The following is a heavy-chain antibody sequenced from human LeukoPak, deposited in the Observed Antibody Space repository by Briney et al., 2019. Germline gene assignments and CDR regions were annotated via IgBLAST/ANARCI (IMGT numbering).Heavy chain of an antibody. CDR3: ARDLSDFAGLWLDYYYCGMDV. J-gene: IGHJ6*02. V-gene: IGHV1-18*01. CDR2: ISAYNGNT. CDR1: GYTFTSYG. D-gene: IGHD3-3*01. Sequence: GASVKVTCKASGYTFTSYGISWVRQAPGQGLEWMGWISAYNGNTNYAQKLQGRVTMTTDTSTSTAYMELRSLRSDDTAVYYCARDLSDFAGLWLDYYYCGMDVWGQGTTVTVSS.